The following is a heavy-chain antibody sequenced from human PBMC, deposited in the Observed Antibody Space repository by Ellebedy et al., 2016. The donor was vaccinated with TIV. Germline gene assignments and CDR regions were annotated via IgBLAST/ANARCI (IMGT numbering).Heavy chain of an antibody. CDR2: IYSSGSS. Sequence: SETLSLXXTVSGGSMTSYYWTWIRQPAGKGLEWIGRIYSSGSSNYNPSLKSRLTMSVDTSKNQFSLQLNSVTPEDTAVYYCARDFTTVRGVMNPFDHWGQGILVTVSS. D-gene: IGHD3-10*01. J-gene: IGHJ5*02. V-gene: IGHV4-4*07. CDR1: GGSMTSYY. CDR3: ARDFTTVRGVMNPFDH.